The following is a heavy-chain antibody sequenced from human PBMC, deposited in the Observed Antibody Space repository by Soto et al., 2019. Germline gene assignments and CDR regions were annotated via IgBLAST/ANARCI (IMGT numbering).Heavy chain of an antibody. V-gene: IGHV2-5*01. D-gene: IGHD6-19*01. CDR1: GFSLDTNGVG. CDR3: AHRQGANSGSYGWFDA. CDR2: VYWNDDK. J-gene: IGHJ5*02. Sequence: SGPTLVNPTPTLSLTCTFSGFSLDTNGVGVGWIRQPPGKALECLALVYWNDDKRFSPSLWGRITTTKDTSHNQVVLTMTNVGPDDTATYYCAHRQGANSGSYGWFDAWGPGTLVTVS.